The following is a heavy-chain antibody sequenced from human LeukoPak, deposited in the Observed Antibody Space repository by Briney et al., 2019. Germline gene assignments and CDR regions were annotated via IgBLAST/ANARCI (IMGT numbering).Heavy chain of an antibody. CDR2: INSDGSST. V-gene: IGHV3-74*01. Sequence: GGSLRLSCAASGFTFSSYWMHWVRQAPGKGLVWVSRINSDGSSTTYADSVKGRFTISRDNAKNTLYLQMSSLRAEDTGVYYCATTLNIATPGHLWGQGALVTVSS. D-gene: IGHD6-13*01. J-gene: IGHJ4*02. CDR1: GFTFSSYW. CDR3: ATTLNIATPGHL.